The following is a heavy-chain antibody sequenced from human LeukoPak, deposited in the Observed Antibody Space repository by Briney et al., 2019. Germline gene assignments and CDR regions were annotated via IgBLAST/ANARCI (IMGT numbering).Heavy chain of an antibody. CDR3: AKDMWYCSSTSCYTQGWFDP. J-gene: IGHJ5*02. Sequence: GGSLRLSCAASGFTFSSYAMSWVRQAPGRGLEWVSAISGSGGSTYCADSVKGRFTISRDNSKNTLYLQMNSLRAEDTAVYYCAKDMWYCSSTSCYTQGWFDPWGQGTLVTVSS. CDR1: GFTFSSYA. V-gene: IGHV3-23*01. D-gene: IGHD2-2*02. CDR2: ISGSGGST.